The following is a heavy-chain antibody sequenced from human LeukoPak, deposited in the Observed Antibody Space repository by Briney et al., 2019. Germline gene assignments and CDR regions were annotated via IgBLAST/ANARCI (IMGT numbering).Heavy chain of an antibody. D-gene: IGHD6-6*01. Sequence: PSETLSLTCTVSGGSISSDYWSWIRQPPGKGLEWIGYIYYSGSTTYNPSLKSRVTISLDTSKNQFSLKLSSVTAADTAAYYCARGTRISIAARRRRDWFDPWGQGTLVTVSS. CDR1: GGSISSDY. CDR2: IYYSGST. J-gene: IGHJ5*02. CDR3: ARGTRISIAARRRRDWFDP. V-gene: IGHV4-59*12.